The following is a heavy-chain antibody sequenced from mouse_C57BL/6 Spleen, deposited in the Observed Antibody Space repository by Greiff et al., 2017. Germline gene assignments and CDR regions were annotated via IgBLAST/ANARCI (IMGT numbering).Heavy chain of an antibody. CDR1: GYSFTGYF. V-gene: IGHV1-20*01. D-gene: IGHD1-1*01. Sequence: EVQLQQSGPELVKPGDSVKISCKASGYSFTGYFMNWVMQSHGKSLEWIGRINPYNGDTFYNQKFKGKATLTVNKSSSTAHMELLSLTSEDSAVYYCARGSYYGSSYPWYFDVWGTGTTVTVSS. CDR3: ARGSYYGSSYPWYFDV. J-gene: IGHJ1*03. CDR2: INPYNGDT.